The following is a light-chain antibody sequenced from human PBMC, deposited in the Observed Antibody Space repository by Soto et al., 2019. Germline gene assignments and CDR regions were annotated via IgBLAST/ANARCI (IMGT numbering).Light chain of an antibody. V-gene: IGKV1-27*01. J-gene: IGKJ1*01. CDR3: QKYSSAPQT. CDR2: AAS. CDR1: QGIIDY. Sequence: DIQMTQSPSSLSASVGDRVTITCRASQGIIDYLAWYQQKPGKDPKLLIYAASTLQSGLPSRFSGSGAGTDFTLTISGLQPEDVATYFCQKYSSAPQTFGQGTKVEIK.